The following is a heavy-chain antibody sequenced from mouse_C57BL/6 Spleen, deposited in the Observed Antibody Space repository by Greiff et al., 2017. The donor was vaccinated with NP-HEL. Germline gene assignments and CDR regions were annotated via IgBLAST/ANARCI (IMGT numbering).Heavy chain of an antibody. V-gene: IGHV5-16*01. CDR1: GFTFSDYY. D-gene: IGHD2-3*01. CDR3: ARDDEGFAY. Sequence: EVQVVESEGGLVQPGSSMKLSCTASGFTFSDYYMAWVRQVPEKGLEWVANINYDGSSTYYLDSLKSRFIISRDNAKNILYLQMSSLKSEDTATYYCARDDEGFAYWGQGTLVTVSA. CDR2: INYDGSST. J-gene: IGHJ3*01.